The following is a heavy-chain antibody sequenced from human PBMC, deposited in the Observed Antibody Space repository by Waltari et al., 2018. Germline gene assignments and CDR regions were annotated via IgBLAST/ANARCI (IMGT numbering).Heavy chain of an antibody. V-gene: IGHV3-7*01. CDR2: INQDGSGK. Sequence: EVQLVESGGGLVKPGGSLRLSCAASGFTFSSYSMNWVRQAPGKGLEWVANINQDGSGKFYVDSVKGRFTISRDNARNSLYLEMNSLRAEDTAVYYCATFDYWGQGTLVTVSS. CDR1: GFTFSSYS. CDR3: ATFDY. J-gene: IGHJ4*02.